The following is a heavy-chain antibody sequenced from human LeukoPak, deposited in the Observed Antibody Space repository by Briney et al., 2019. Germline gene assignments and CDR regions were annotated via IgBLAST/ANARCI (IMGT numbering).Heavy chain of an antibody. D-gene: IGHD3-3*01. J-gene: IGHJ6*02. CDR2: ISYDGSNK. Sequence: GGSLRLSCAASGFTFSSYAMPWVRQAPGKRLEWVAVISYDGSNKYYADSVKGRFTISRDNPKNTLYLQMNSLRAEGTAVYYCARVSDFWSGYPGRTSYGMDVWGQGTTVTVSS. CDR1: GFTFSSYA. CDR3: ARVSDFWSGYPGRTSYGMDV. V-gene: IGHV3-30-3*01.